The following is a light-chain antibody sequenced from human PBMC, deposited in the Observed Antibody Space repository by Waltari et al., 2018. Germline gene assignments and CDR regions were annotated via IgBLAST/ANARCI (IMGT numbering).Light chain of an antibody. CDR3: QQRAHWLT. V-gene: IGKV3-11*01. Sequence: ETVLTQSPATLSLSPGESATLPCRASQSVSSYLSWYQQKPGQAPRLLMYDASKRATGIPARFSGSGSGTDFTLTISSLESEDFAVYYCQQRAHWLTFGGGTKVETK. J-gene: IGKJ4*01. CDR1: QSVSSY. CDR2: DAS.